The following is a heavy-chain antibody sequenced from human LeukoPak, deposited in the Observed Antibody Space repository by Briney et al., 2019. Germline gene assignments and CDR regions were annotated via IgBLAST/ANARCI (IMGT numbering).Heavy chain of an antibody. D-gene: IGHD3-10*01. J-gene: IGHJ4*02. Sequence: PGGSLRLSCAASGFTFSSYAMSWVRQAPGNGLEWVSAISGSGGSTYYADSVKGRFTISRDNSKNTLYLQMNSLRAEDTAVYYCAKDLRNLWFGGRQNDYWGQGTLVTVSS. CDR3: AKDLRNLWFGGRQNDY. V-gene: IGHV3-23*01. CDR2: ISGSGGST. CDR1: GFTFSSYA.